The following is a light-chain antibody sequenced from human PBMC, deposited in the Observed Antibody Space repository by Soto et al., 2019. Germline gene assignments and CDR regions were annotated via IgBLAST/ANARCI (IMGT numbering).Light chain of an antibody. J-gene: IGKJ1*01. CDR2: RAS. CDR1: QSVSSN. Sequence: EIVMTQSPATLSVSPGERATLSCRASQSVSSNLAWYQQKPGQAPMLLIYRASTRATGIPARFSGSGSGTEFTLTISGLQAEEFAVYYCQHYNNWPPWTFGQGTKVEIK. V-gene: IGKV3-15*01. CDR3: QHYNNWPPWT.